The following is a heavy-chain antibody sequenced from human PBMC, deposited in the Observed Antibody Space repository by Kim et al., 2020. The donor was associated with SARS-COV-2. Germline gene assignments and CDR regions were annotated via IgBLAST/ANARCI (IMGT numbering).Heavy chain of an antibody. D-gene: IGHD6-6*01. V-gene: IGHV3-23*01. CDR1: GFTFSSYA. CDR3: AKGRGPSSVLSLPPSDAFDI. CDR2: ISGSGGST. Sequence: GGSLRLSCAASGFTFSSYAMSWVRQAPGKGLEWVSAISGSGGSTYYADSVKGRFTISRDNSKNTLYLQMNSLRAEDTAVYYCAKGRGPSSVLSLPPSDAFDILGQGTMVTFSS. J-gene: IGHJ3*02.